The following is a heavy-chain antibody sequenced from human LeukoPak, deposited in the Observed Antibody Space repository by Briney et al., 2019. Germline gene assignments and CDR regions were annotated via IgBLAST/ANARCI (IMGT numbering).Heavy chain of an antibody. CDR1: GTSLSGNY. CDR3: ARGLLTLVRGVSGEVNYYYYMDV. V-gene: IGHV4-34*01. D-gene: IGHD3-10*01. J-gene: IGHJ6*03. CDR2: VNQNVIT. Sequence: SETLSLTCAVSGTSLSGNYWTWIRQSPEKRLEWIGEVNQNVITTYNPSLQNRLTISLDRSKNQFSLRLTSVTAADKAVYYCARGLLTLVRGVSGEVNYYYYMDVWGNGTTVTVSS.